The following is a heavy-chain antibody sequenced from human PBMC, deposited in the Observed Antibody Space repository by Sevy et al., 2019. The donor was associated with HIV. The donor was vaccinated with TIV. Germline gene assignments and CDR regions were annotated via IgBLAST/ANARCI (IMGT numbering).Heavy chain of an antibody. Sequence: GGSLRLSCAASGFTFSDYYMSWIRQAPGKGLEWVSYISSSGSTIYYADSVKGRFTISRDNAKNSLYPKMNSLRAEDTAVYYCARSRKTVVVVSMYFYGMDVWGQGTTVTVSS. D-gene: IGHD2-15*01. CDR2: ISSSGSTI. CDR3: ARSRKTVVVVSMYFYGMDV. J-gene: IGHJ6*02. CDR1: GFTFSDYY. V-gene: IGHV3-11*01.